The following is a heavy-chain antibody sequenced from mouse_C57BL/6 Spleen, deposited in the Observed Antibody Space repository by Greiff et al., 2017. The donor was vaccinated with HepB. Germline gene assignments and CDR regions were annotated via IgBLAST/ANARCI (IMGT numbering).Heavy chain of an antibody. J-gene: IGHJ4*01. Sequence: EVMLVESGGGLVKPGGSLKLSCAASGFTFSSYAMSWVRQTPEKRLEWVATISDGGSYTYYPDNVKGRFTISRDNAKNNLYLQMSHLKSEDTAMYYCARGRGAMDYWGQGTSVTVSS. D-gene: IGHD6-1*01. CDR2: ISDGGSYT. CDR3: ARGRGAMDY. V-gene: IGHV5-4*03. CDR1: GFTFSSYA.